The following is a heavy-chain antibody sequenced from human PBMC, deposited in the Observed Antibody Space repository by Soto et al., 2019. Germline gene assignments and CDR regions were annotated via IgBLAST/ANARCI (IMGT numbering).Heavy chain of an antibody. V-gene: IGHV3-23*01. J-gene: IGHJ4*02. CDR1: GFTFSSYA. CDR3: AKDYGNYYGSGSYYGVVDY. CDR2: ISGSGGST. D-gene: IGHD3-10*01. Sequence: EVQLLESGGGSVQPGGSLRLSCAASGFTFSSYAMSWVRQAPGKGLEWVSAISGSGGSTYYADSVKGRFTISRDNSKNTLYLQMNSLRAEDTAVYYCAKDYGNYYGSGSYYGVVDYWGQGTLVTVSS.